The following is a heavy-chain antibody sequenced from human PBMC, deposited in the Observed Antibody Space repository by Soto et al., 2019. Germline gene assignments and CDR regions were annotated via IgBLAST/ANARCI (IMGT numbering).Heavy chain of an antibody. CDR2: IDPSDSYT. D-gene: IGHD3-3*01. V-gene: IGHV5-10-1*01. CDR1: GYSFTSYW. CDR3: ARQLRYYYGMDV. J-gene: IGHJ6*02. Sequence: RGESLKISCKGSGYSFTSYWISWVRQMPGKGLEWMGRIDPSDSYTNYSPSFQGHVTIAADKSISTAYLQWSSLKASDTAMYYCARQLRYYYGMDVWGQGTTVTVSS.